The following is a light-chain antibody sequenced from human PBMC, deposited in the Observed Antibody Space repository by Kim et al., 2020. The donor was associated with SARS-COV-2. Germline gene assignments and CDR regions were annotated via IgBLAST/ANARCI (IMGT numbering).Light chain of an antibody. CDR3: SSWDDSRRV. Sequence: ELTQPPSASGTPGQRVTISCSGSSSNIGSNYVYWYQQLPGTAPKLLIYRNNQRPSGVPDRFSGSKSGTSASLALSGLRSEAEADYYCSSWDDSRRVFG. V-gene: IGLV1-47*01. CDR2: RNN. CDR1: SSNIGSNY. J-gene: IGLJ3*02.